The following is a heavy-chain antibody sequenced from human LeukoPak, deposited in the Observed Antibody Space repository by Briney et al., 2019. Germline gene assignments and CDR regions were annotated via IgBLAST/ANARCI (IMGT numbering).Heavy chain of an antibody. CDR2: ISSSSSYI. D-gene: IGHD3-10*01. J-gene: IGHJ3*02. CDR1: GFTFSSYS. V-gene: IGHV3-21*01. CDR3: ARDGSGADWYAFDI. Sequence: KPGGSLRLSCAASGFTFSSYSMNWVRQAPGKGLEWVSSISSSSSYIYYADSVKGRFTISRDNAKNSLYLQMNSLRAEDTAVYYCARDGSGADWYAFDIWGQGTMVTVSS.